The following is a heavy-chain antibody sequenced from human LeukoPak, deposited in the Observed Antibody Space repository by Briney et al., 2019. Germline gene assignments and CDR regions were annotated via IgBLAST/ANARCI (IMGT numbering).Heavy chain of an antibody. CDR1: GFTFSSYA. D-gene: IGHD1-26*01. CDR3: ARGEIYFDI. CDR2: ISYDGSNK. J-gene: IGHJ3*02. Sequence: GGSLRLSCAASGFTFSSYAMHWVRQAPGKGLEWVAVISYDGSNKYYADSVKGRFTISRDNAKNSLYLQMNSLRAEDTAVYYCARGEIYFDIWGQGTMVTFSS. V-gene: IGHV3-30-3*01.